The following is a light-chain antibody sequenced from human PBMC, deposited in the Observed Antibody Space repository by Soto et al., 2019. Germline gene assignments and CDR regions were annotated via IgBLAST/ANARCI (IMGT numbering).Light chain of an antibody. Sequence: IVLTQSPGTLSVSPGERATLSCRASQSVGSSLAWYQQKRGQPPTLLIYSATTRATGIPARFSGSGSGTDFTLTISSLQSEGFAVYYCQHYTDWLRTFGPGTRLEIK. V-gene: IGKV3D-15*01. CDR1: QSVGSS. CDR3: QHYTDWLRT. CDR2: SAT. J-gene: IGKJ5*01.